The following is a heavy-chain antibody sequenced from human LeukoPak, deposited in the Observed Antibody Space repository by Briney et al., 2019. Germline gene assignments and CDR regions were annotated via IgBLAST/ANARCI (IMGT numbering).Heavy chain of an antibody. D-gene: IGHD6-19*01. J-gene: IGHJ4*02. Sequence: PGGSLRLSCAASGFTFSSYWMHWVRQAPGKGLVWVSRINSDGSSTSYADSVKGRFTISRDNAKNSLYLQMNSLRAEDTAVFYCARDFGARGWFDYWGQGTLVTVSS. CDR2: INSDGSST. CDR1: GFTFSSYW. CDR3: ARDFGARGWFDY. V-gene: IGHV3-74*01.